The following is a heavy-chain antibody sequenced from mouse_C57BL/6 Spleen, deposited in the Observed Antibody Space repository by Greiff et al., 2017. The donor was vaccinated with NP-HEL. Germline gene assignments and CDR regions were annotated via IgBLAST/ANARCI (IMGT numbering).Heavy chain of an antibody. D-gene: IGHD2-1*01. Sequence: QVQLEQPGAELVKPGASVKLSCKASGYTFTSYWMYWVKQRPGQGLEWIGMIHPNSGSTNYNEKFKSKATLTVDKSSSTAYMQLSSLTSEDSAVYYCARPDGNLGYFDYWGQGTTLTVSS. J-gene: IGHJ2*01. V-gene: IGHV1-64*01. CDR1: GYTFTSYW. CDR3: ARPDGNLGYFDY. CDR2: IHPNSGST.